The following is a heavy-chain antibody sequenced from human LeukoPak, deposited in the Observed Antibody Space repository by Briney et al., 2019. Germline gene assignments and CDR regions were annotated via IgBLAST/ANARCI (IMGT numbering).Heavy chain of an antibody. J-gene: IGHJ4*02. V-gene: IGHV1-18*04. CDR2: ISAYNGNT. CDR3: ARDQWPPKGFDY. D-gene: IGHD6-19*01. Sequence: ASVKVSCKASGYTFTGYYMHWVRQAPGQGLEWMGWISAYNGNTNYAQKLQGRVTMTTDTSTSTAYMELRSLRSDDTAVYYCARDQWPPKGFDYWGQGTLVTVSS. CDR1: GYTFTGYY.